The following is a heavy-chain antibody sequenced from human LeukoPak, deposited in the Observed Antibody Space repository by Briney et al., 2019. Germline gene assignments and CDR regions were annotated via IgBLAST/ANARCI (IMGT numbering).Heavy chain of an antibody. Sequence: GGSLRLSCAASGFSFSRYWMHWVRQAPGKGLVWVSRMNSDGSSTNYADSVKGRFTISRDDAKNILYLQMNSLRAEDTAVYHCATGHYYDSSGYYPLPDAFDIWGQGTMVTVSS. CDR1: GFSFSRYW. CDR3: ATGHYYDSSGYYPLPDAFDI. V-gene: IGHV3-74*01. J-gene: IGHJ3*02. CDR2: MNSDGSST. D-gene: IGHD3-22*01.